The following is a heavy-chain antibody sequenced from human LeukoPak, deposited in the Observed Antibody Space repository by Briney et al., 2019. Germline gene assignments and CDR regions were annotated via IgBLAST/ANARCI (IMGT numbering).Heavy chain of an antibody. CDR3: ARASYAFWSGYLEGYGYYFDY. CDR2: IYYSGST. Sequence: SETLSLTCTVSGDSVSSGSYYWSWIRQHPGKGLEWIGYIYYSGSTYYNPSLKSRVTISVDTSKNQFSLKLSSVTAADTAVYYCARASYAFWSGYLEGYGYYFDYWGQGTLVTVSS. D-gene: IGHD3-3*01. J-gene: IGHJ4*02. V-gene: IGHV4-31*03. CDR1: GDSVSSGSYY.